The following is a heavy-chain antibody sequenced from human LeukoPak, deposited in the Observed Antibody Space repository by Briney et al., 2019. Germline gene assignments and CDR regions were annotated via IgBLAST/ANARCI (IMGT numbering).Heavy chain of an antibody. V-gene: IGHV3-21*01. CDR1: GFTLSSYS. CDR3: ARGAPDPSYYDILTGYYTLHFDY. D-gene: IGHD3-9*01. Sequence: GSLRLSCAASGFTLSSYSMNWVRQAPGKGLEWVSPIRSRSSYIYYADSVKGRFTIPRDNAKNSLYLQMNSLRAEDTAVYYCARGAPDPSYYDILTGYYTLHFDYWGQGTLVTVSS. CDR2: IRSRSSYI. J-gene: IGHJ4*02.